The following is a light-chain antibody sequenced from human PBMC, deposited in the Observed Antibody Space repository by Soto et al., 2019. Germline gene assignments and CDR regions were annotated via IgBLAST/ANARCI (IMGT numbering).Light chain of an antibody. CDR3: QQSYSPLRT. Sequence: DIQMTQSPSTLSGSVGDRVTITCRASQTISSWLAWYQQKPGKAPKLLIYKASTLKSGVPSRFSGSGSGTDFTLTISSLQPEDFATYYCQQSYSPLRTFGQGTKVDSK. CDR2: KAS. V-gene: IGKV1-5*03. CDR1: QTISSW. J-gene: IGKJ1*01.